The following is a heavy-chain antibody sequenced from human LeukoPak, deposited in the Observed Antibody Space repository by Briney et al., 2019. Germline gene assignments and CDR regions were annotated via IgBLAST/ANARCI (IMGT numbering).Heavy chain of an antibody. CDR2: ISYDGSNK. V-gene: IGHV3-30*18. D-gene: IGHD2-2*01. CDR1: GFTFSSYG. Sequence: GGSLRLSCAASGFTFSSYGMHWVRQAPGKGLEWVAVISYDGSNKYCADSVKGRFTISRDNSKNTLYLQMNSLRAEDTAVYYCAKDRGRDIVVVPAANVLAYGMDVWGQGTTVTVSS. CDR3: AKDRGRDIVVVPAANVLAYGMDV. J-gene: IGHJ6*02.